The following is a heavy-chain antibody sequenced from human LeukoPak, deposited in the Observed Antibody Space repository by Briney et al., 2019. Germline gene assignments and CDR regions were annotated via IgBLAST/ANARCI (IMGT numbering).Heavy chain of an antibody. D-gene: IGHD3-3*01. CDR1: GFTFSSYA. J-gene: IGHJ4*02. CDR3: AKEGESGYSGGFDY. V-gene: IGHV3-23*01. CDR2: ISGSGGST. Sequence: PGGSLRLSCAASGFTFSSYAMSWVRQAPGKGLEWVSAISGSGGSTYYADSVKGRFTISSDNSKNTQFLQMNSLRVEDTAMYYCAKEGESGYSGGFDYWGQGTLVTVSS.